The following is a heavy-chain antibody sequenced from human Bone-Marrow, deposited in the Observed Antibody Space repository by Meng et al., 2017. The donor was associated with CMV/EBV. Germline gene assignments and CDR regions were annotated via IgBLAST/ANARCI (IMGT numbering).Heavy chain of an antibody. J-gene: IGHJ4*02. V-gene: IGHV3-30*02. CDR3: AKDRIFGEVGYFDY. CDR2: IRYDGSNK. CDR1: GFTFSSYG. D-gene: IGHD3-3*02. Sequence: GESLKIPCAASGFTFSSYGMHWVRQAPGKGLEWVAFIRYDGSNKYYADSVKGRFTISRDNSKNTLYLQMNSLRAEDTAVYYCAKDRIFGEVGYFDYWGQGTLVTVSS.